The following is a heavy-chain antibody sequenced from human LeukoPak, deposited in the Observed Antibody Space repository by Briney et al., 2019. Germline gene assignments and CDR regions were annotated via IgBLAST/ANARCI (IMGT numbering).Heavy chain of an antibody. CDR2: IRSGGTNT. CDR1: GFTFSSFS. V-gene: IGHV3-48*04. D-gene: IGHD7-27*01. J-gene: IGHJ4*02. CDR3: TRDTASWGY. Sequence: GGSLRLSCAASGFTFSSFSMNWVRQAPGKGLEWVSYIRSGGTNTDYTGSVKGRFTISRDNAENSLYLQMNSLKTEDTAVYYCTRDTASWGYWGQGTLVTVSS.